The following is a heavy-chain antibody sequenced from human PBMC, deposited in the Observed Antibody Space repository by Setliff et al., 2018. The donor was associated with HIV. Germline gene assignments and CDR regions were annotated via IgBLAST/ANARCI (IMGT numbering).Heavy chain of an antibody. D-gene: IGHD2-15*01. CDR1: GGSISAYY. V-gene: IGHV4-59*01. CDR2: IHVSGNT. Sequence: PSETLSLTCTVSGGSISAYYWNWIRQAPGEGLEWIGYIHVSGNTKYNPSLKSRVTMSVDTSKNQFSLNLSSVTAADTAVYYCARGKGSCYDYWGQGTLVTVSS. J-gene: IGHJ4*02. CDR3: ARGKGSCYDY.